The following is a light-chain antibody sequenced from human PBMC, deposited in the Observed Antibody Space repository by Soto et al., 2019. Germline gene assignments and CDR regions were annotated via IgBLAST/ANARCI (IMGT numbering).Light chain of an antibody. CDR2: EGS. CDR1: SSDVGSYNL. CDR3: CSYAGSTTPRV. J-gene: IGLJ2*01. Sequence: QSALTQPASVSGSPGQSITISCTGTSSDVGSYNLVSWYQQHPGKAPKLMIYEGSKRPSGVSNRFTGSKSGNTASLTISRLQAEDLANYYCCSYAGSTTPRVFGGGTKLTVL. V-gene: IGLV2-23*01.